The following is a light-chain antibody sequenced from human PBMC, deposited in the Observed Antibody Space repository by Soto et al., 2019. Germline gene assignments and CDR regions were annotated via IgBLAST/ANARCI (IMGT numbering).Light chain of an antibody. CDR2: EVS. CDR3: SSYGSSSAPVV. CDR1: SSDIGDYNY. J-gene: IGLJ2*01. Sequence: QSVLTQPASVSGSPGQSITISCTGTSSDIGDYNYVSWYQQYPGKAPKLMIYEVSNRPSGVSNRFSGSKSGTTASLTISGLQAEDEADYFCSSYGSSSAPVVFGGGTKVTVL. V-gene: IGLV2-14*01.